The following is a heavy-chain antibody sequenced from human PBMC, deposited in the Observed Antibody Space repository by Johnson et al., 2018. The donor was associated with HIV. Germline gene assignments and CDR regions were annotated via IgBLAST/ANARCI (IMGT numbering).Heavy chain of an antibody. D-gene: IGHD4/OR15-4a*01. V-gene: IGHV3-11*04. Sequence: QVQLVESGGGLVQPGGSLRLSCAASGFSFSDYYMSWIRQAPGQGLEWVSYISSSGSNIYKADSVKGRFTISRDNAKNSLFLQMNSLRAEDTAVYYCARVGANFDAFDIWGQGTMVTVSS. CDR3: ARVGANFDAFDI. CDR1: GFSFSDYY. CDR2: ISSSGSNI. J-gene: IGHJ3*02.